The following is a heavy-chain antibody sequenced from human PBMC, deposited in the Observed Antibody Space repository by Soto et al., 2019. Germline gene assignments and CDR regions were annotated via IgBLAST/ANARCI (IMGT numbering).Heavy chain of an antibody. V-gene: IGHV1-69*01. CDR2: IIPMVRTT. CDR3: ANEPN. Sequence: QVQLVQSGAEVKKPGSSVKVSCKSSGGSFSVQRVSWVRQAPGQRLEWMGGIIPMVRTTNYARKFQGRLTITADGSTNTASMELTSLTSEDTAIYYCANEPNWGQGTLVTVS. J-gene: IGHJ4*02. CDR1: GGSFSVQR.